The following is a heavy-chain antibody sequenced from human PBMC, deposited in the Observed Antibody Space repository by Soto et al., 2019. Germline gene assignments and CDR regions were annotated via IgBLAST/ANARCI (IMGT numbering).Heavy chain of an antibody. CDR3: AREAYVESSGYFDY. V-gene: IGHV3-30-3*01. CDR1: GFTFSSYA. D-gene: IGHD3-22*01. CDR2: ISYDGSNK. J-gene: IGHJ4*02. Sequence: PGGSLRLSCAASGFTFSSYAMHWVRQAPGKGLEWVAVISYDGSNKYYADSVKGRFTISRDTSHNTLYLQMNSLRDEDTAVYYCAREAYVESSGYFDYWGLGTLVTVSS.